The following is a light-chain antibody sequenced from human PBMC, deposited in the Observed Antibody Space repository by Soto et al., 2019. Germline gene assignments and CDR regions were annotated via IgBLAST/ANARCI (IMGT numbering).Light chain of an antibody. J-gene: IGLJ1*01. V-gene: IGLV2-14*01. Sequence: ALASPVYLSGSPVPSATISCTGTIALIGAYDYVSWYQQRPGSAPQLILYDVNNRPSGSSHRFSGSKSVHTAYLTISGLQSDDEATYHCSSYASTYSLVFGTGTKVTVL. CDR1: IALIGAYDY. CDR2: DVN. CDR3: SSYASTYSLV.